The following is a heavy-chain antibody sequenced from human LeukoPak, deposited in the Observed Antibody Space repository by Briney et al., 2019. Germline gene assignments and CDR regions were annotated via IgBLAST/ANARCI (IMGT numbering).Heavy chain of an antibody. CDR1: GFSLSTSGMC. J-gene: IGHJ4*02. Sequence: SGPALVKPTQTLTLTCTFSGFSLSTSGMCVSWIRQPPGKALEWLARIDWDDDKYYSTPLKTRLTISKDTSKNQVVLTMTNMDPVDTATYYCARIVNGSVPFYFDYWGQGTLVTVSS. CDR2: IDWDDDK. CDR3: ARIVNGSVPFYFDY. D-gene: IGHD3-10*01. V-gene: IGHV2-70*11.